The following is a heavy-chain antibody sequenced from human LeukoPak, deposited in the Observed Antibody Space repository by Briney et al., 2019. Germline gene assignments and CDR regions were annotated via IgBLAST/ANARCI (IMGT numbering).Heavy chain of an antibody. CDR3: AKDQMQAYYDILTGYSAYDY. V-gene: IGHV3-23*01. J-gene: IGHJ4*02. Sequence: PGGSLRLSCAASGFTFSSYAMSWVRQAPGKGLEWVSAISGSGGSTYYADSVKGRFTISRDNSKSTLYLQMNSLRAEDTAVYYCAKDQMQAYYDILTGYSAYDYWGQGTLVTVSS. CDR1: GFTFSSYA. D-gene: IGHD3-9*01. CDR2: ISGSGGST.